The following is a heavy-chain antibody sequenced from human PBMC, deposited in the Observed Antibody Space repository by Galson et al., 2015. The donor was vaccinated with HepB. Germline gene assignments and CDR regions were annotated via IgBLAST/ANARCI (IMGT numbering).Heavy chain of an antibody. V-gene: IGHV3-23*01. CDR2: ISGSGGST. D-gene: IGHD2-15*01. Sequence: SLRLSCAASGFTFSSYAMSWVRQAPGKGLEWVSAISGSGGSTYYADSVKGRFTISRDNSKNTLYLQMNSLRAEDTAVYYCAKVHTAIGGPVFYYYYYMDVWGKGTTVTVSS. CDR3: AKVHTAIGGPVFYYYYYMDV. CDR1: GFTFSSYA. J-gene: IGHJ6*03.